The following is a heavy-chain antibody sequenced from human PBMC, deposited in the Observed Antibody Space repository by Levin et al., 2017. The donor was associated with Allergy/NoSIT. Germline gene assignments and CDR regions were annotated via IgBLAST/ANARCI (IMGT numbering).Heavy chain of an antibody. CDR3: ARRAEGYCPTASCPPPFDH. Sequence: VASVKVSCTASGYTFTTNSIHWVRQAPGQRLEWMGWINGDNGDTKHSQKFQGRVTITRDRSAGTAYMELSSLRSEDTAVYYCARRAEGYCPTASCPPPFDHWGQGTLVTVSS. J-gene: IGHJ4*02. CDR2: INGDNGDT. D-gene: IGHD2-2*01. V-gene: IGHV1-3*01. CDR1: GYTFTTNS.